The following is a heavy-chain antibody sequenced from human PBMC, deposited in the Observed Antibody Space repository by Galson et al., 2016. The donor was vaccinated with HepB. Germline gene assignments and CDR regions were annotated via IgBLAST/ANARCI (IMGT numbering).Heavy chain of an antibody. CDR3: VRRPIFRDRTVFDK. Sequence: QSGAEVKKPGEFLKISCRGSGYNFTDFWIGWVRQMPGKGLEWMGLFNPRNSEIRYSLSFRGQVTISGDKSVNTAYLQWNNLRASDTAMYYCVRRPIFRDRTVFDKWGQGAFVTASS. V-gene: IGHV5-51*01. J-gene: IGHJ4*02. CDR1: GYNFTDFW. CDR2: FNPRNSEI. D-gene: IGHD3-3*02.